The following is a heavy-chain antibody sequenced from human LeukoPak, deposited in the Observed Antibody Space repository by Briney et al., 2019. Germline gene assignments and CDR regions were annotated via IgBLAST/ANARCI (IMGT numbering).Heavy chain of an antibody. CDR2: VHYSGST. D-gene: IGHD3-22*01. CDR3: ARRRGYYYDSSGYYYAYYFDY. Sequence: SETLSLTCSVSGGSISSSSYFWGWIRQPPGKGLEWIASVHYSGSTYQNPSLKSRLTISIDTSKNQFSLKLSSVTAADTAVYYCARRRGYYYDSSGYYYAYYFDYWGQGTLVTVSS. V-gene: IGHV4-39*01. J-gene: IGHJ4*02. CDR1: GGSISSSSYF.